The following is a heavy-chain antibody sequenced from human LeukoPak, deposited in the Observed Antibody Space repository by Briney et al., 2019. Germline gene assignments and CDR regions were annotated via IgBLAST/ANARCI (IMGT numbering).Heavy chain of an antibody. CDR1: GYTFTSYA. Sequence: ASVKVSCKASGYTFTSYAMNWVRQAPGQGLEWMGWINTNTGNPTYAQGFTGRFVFSLDTSVSTAYLQISSLKAEDTAVYYCARRSDVGFSSGYDDYWGQGTLVTVSS. CDR2: INTNTGNP. V-gene: IGHV7-4-1*02. D-gene: IGHD3-22*01. J-gene: IGHJ4*02. CDR3: ARRSDVGFSSGYDDY.